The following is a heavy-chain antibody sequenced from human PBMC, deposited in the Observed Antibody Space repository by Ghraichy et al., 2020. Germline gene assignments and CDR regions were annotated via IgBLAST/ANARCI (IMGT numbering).Heavy chain of an antibody. V-gene: IGHV4-34*01. J-gene: IGHJ3*02. CDR1: GGSFSGYY. CDR2: INHSGNT. CDR3: ARGRGSTWYGSRELRMDRDAFDI. Sequence: SETLSLTCAVYGGSFSGYYWSWIRQPPGKGLEWIGEINHSGNTNYNPSLKSRVTISVDTSKNQFSLKLSSVTAADTAVCYCARGRGSTWYGSRELRMDRDAFDIWGQGTMVTVSS. D-gene: IGHD6-13*01.